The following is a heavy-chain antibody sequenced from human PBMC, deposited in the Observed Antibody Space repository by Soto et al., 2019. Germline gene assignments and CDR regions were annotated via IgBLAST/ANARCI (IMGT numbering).Heavy chain of an antibody. CDR2: IYHSGST. J-gene: IGHJ6*02. CDR1: GGSISSSNW. Sequence: QVQLQESGPGLVKPSGTLSLTCAVSGGSISSSNWWSWVRQPPGKGLEWIGEIYHSGSTNYNPSLTSRATISVDKSKNQFSLKLSSVTAADTAVYYCARAGRGYCSGGSCYSGLHGMDVWGQGTTVTVSS. CDR3: ARAGRGYCSGGSCYSGLHGMDV. V-gene: IGHV4-4*02. D-gene: IGHD2-15*01.